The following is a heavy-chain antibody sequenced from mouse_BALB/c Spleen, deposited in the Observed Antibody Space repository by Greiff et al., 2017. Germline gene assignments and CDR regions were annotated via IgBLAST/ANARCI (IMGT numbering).Heavy chain of an antibody. CDR3: ARDKGNQPKDYYAMDY. V-gene: IGHV2-6-7*01. Sequence: QVQLQQSGPGLVAPSQSLSITCTVSGFSLTGYGVNWVRQPPGKGLEWLGMIWGDGSTDYNSALKSRLSISKDNSKSQVFLKMNSLQTDDTARYYCARDKGNQPKDYYAMDYWGQGTSVTVSS. D-gene: IGHD2-1*01. CDR2: IWGDGST. J-gene: IGHJ4*01. CDR1: GFSLTGYG.